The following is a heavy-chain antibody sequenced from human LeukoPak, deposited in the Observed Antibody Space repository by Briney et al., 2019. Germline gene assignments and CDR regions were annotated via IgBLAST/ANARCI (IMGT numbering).Heavy chain of an antibody. Sequence: GGSLRLSCAASGFNFSSYSMNWVRQAPGKGLEWVSSISSSSSFRYYADSVKGRFTISRDNAKNSLYLQMNSLRVEDTAVYYCARAGTCSSTSCDGGIEYWGQGTLVTVSS. J-gene: IGHJ4*02. CDR3: ARAGTCSSTSCDGGIEY. CDR2: ISSSSSFR. D-gene: IGHD2-2*01. V-gene: IGHV3-21*01. CDR1: GFNFSSYS.